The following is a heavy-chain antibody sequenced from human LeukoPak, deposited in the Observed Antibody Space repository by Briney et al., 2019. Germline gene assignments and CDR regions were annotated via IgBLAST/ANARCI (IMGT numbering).Heavy chain of an antibody. J-gene: IGHJ4*02. CDR3: ARRRGYSYGS. D-gene: IGHD5-18*01. CDR1: GYTLTEVS. CDR2: IIPIFGTA. Sequence: WASVKVSCKVSGYTLTEVSIHWVRQTPGKGLEWMGGIIPIFGTANYAQKFQGRVTITADESTSTAYMELSSLRSEDTAVYYCARRRGYSYGSWGQGTLVTVSS. V-gene: IGHV1-69*13.